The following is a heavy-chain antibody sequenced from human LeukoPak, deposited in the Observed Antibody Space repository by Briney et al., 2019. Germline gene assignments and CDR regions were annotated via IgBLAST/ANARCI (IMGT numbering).Heavy chain of an antibody. CDR2: IKSKTDGGTT. J-gene: IGHJ4*02. D-gene: IGHD3-16*01. V-gene: IGHV3-15*07. CDR3: TTGDYVWGSGPYYFDY. CDR1: GFIFTNAW. Sequence: GGSLRLSCAASGFIFTNAWMNWVRQAPGKGLEWVGRIKSKTDGGTTDYAAPVKGRFTISRDDSKNTLYLQMNSLKTEDTAVYYCTTGDYVWGSGPYYFDYWGQGTLVTVSS.